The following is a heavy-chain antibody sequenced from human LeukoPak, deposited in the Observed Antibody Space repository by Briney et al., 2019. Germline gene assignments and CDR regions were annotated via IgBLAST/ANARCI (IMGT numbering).Heavy chain of an antibody. J-gene: IGHJ2*01. V-gene: IGHV4-59*08. D-gene: IGHD4-17*01. CDR1: GGSISSYY. CDR2: IYYSGST. Sequence: SETLSLTCTVSGGSISSYYWSWIRQPPGKGLEWIGYIYYSGSTNYNPSLKSRVTISVDTSKNQFSLKLSSVTAADTAVYYCARGPDYGDYGGSWYFDLWGRGTLVTVSS. CDR3: ARGPDYGDYGGSWYFDL.